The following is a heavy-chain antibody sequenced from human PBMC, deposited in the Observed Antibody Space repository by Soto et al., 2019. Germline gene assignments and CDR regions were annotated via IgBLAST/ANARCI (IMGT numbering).Heavy chain of an antibody. CDR2: INAGKGNT. V-gene: IGHV1-3*01. J-gene: IGHJ6*02. Sequence: ASVKVTCKASGYTFTSYAMHWVRQAPGQRIEWMGWINAGKGNTKFSQKFQDRDTITRDTSASTAYIELSSLTSEDTAVYYCARDSCNGGTCYYYGMDVWGQGTTVTVSS. D-gene: IGHD2-15*01. CDR1: GYTFTSYA. CDR3: ARDSCNGGTCYYYGMDV.